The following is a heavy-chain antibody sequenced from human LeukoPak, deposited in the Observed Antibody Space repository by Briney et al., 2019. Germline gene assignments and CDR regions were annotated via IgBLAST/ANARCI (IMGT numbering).Heavy chain of an antibody. CDR3: AAHVDTALYYFDY. D-gene: IGHD5-18*01. CDR2: IYSGGST. J-gene: IGHJ4*02. V-gene: IGHV3-53*04. Sequence: PGGSLRLSCAASGFTFSSYSMNWVRQAPGKGLEWVSVIYSGGSTYYADSVKGRFTISRHNSKNTLYLQMNSLRAEDTAVYYCAAHVDTALYYFDYWGQGTLVTVSS. CDR1: GFTFSSYS.